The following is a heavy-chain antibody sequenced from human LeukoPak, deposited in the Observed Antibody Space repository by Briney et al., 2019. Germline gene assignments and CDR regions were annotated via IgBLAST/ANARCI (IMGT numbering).Heavy chain of an antibody. V-gene: IGHV3-7*04. D-gene: IGHD3-22*01. CDR1: GFTFSSYW. CDR3: ARGSHYYDSSGYYAAGY. J-gene: IGHJ4*02. Sequence: GGSLRLSCAASGFTFSSYWMSWVRQAPGKGVEWVANIKRDGSEKYYVDSVKGRFTISRDNAKNSLYLQMNSLRAEDTAVYYCARGSHYYDSSGYYAAGYWGQGTLVTVSS. CDR2: IKRDGSEK.